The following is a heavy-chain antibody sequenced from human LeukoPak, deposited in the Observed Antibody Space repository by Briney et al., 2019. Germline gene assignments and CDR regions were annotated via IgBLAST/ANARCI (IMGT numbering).Heavy chain of an antibody. D-gene: IGHD4-17*01. CDR2: FDPEDGET. CDR3: ATTYYGDYDLGY. V-gene: IGHV1-24*01. Sequence: ASVKVCCKASGYTLTELSMHWVRQAPGKGLEWMGGFDPEDGETIYAQKFQGRVTMTEDTSTDTAYMELSSLRSEDTAVYYCATTYYGDYDLGYWGQGTLVTVSS. J-gene: IGHJ4*02. CDR1: GYTLTELS.